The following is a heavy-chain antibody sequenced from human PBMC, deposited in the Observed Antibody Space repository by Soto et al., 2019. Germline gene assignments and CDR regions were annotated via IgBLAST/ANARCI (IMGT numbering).Heavy chain of an antibody. J-gene: IGHJ4*02. V-gene: IGHV4-59*01. D-gene: IGHD5-12*01. CDR3: ARIKRGYSYGSIIDF. CDR2: VFYSGST. CDR1: GGSIRDYY. Sequence: SETLSLTCTVSGGSIRDYYWSWIRQPPGKGLEWIGYVFYSGSTNYNPSHKSRVTISVDTPKNIFSLKLRSVTAADTAVYYCARIKRGYSYGSIIDFWGQGARVTVSS.